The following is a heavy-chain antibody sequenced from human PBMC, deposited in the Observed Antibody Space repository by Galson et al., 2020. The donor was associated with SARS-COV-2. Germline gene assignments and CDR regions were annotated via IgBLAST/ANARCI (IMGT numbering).Heavy chain of an antibody. CDR2: ILPLFGTT. V-gene: IGHV1-69*01. D-gene: IGHD5-12*01. J-gene: IGHJ3*02. CDR1: GDNFNSFA. CDR3: ARSRDIVVGPTDRGPCDS. Sequence: KLGESLKISCKASGDNFNSFAFNWVRQAPGQGLEWIGGILPLFGTTNYAQKFQGRVTITADEATSTAYMDLRRLRSEDTAVYFCARSRDIVVGPTDRGPCDSWGQGTLVTVSS.